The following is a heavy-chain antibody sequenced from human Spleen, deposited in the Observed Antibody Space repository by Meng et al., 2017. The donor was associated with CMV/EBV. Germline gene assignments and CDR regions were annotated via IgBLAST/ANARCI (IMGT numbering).Heavy chain of an antibody. CDR3: ARDQGAWFGEAPRFDY. D-gene: IGHD3-10*01. Sequence: VALGQCGAEVKTPGAAVKVSCKASGYTFTSYGISWVRQAPGQGLEWMGWINAGNGNTKYSQTFQGRVTITRDTSASTAYMELSSLRSEDTAVYYCARDQGAWFGEAPRFDYWGQGTLVTVSS. CDR2: INAGNGNT. CDR1: GYTFTSYG. V-gene: IGHV1-18*01. J-gene: IGHJ4*02.